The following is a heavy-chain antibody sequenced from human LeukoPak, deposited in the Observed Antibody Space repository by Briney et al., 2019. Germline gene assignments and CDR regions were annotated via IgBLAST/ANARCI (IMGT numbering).Heavy chain of an antibody. J-gene: IGHJ5*02. V-gene: IGHV3-53*01. D-gene: IGHD6-6*01. CDR1: GFTVSSNY. Sequence: GGSLRLSCAASGFTVSSNYVSWVRQAPGKGLEWVSVIYSGGSTYYADSVKGRFTISRDNSKNTLYLQMNSLRAEDTAVYYCARVVAARPKTRNESWFDPWGQGTLVTVSS. CDR3: ARVVAARPKTRNESWFDP. CDR2: IYSGGST.